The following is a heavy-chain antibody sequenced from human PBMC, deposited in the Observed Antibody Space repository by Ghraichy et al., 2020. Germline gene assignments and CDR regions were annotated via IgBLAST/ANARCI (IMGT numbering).Heavy chain of an antibody. CDR3: AKVYSSGWYSLAPNAFNI. Sequence: GESLKISCAASGFSFSSYAMSWVRQAPGKGLEWVSAISGGGTSTYYADSVKGRFTISRDNSKNTLYLQMNSLRAEDTAVYYCAKVYSSGWYSLAPNAFNIWGQGTMVTVSS. V-gene: IGHV3-23*01. CDR2: ISGGGTST. J-gene: IGHJ3*02. D-gene: IGHD6-19*01. CDR1: GFSFSSYA.